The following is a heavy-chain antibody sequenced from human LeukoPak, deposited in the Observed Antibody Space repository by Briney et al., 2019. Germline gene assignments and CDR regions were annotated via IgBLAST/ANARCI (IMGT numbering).Heavy chain of an antibody. V-gene: IGHV2-5*02. CDR1: GFSLSTSGVG. CDR3: AHINTYYGILTGYPEWYFDY. CDR2: IYWDDDK. J-gene: IGHJ4*02. Sequence: SGPTLVKPTQTLTLTCTFSGFSLSTSGVGVGWIRQPPGKALEWLALIYWDDDKRYSPSLKSRLTITKDTSKNQVVLTMTNMDPVDTATYYCAHINTYYGILTGYPEWYFDYWGQGTLVTVSS. D-gene: IGHD3-9*01.